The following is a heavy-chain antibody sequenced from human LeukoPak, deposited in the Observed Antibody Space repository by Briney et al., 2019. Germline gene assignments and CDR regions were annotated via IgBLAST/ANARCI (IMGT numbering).Heavy chain of an antibody. CDR1: GYTFTSYY. CDR2: INPSGGST. Sequence: ASVKVSCKASGYTFTSYYMHWVQQAPGQGLEWMGIINPSGGSTSYAQKFQGRVTMTRDTSTSTVYMELSSLRSEDTAVYYCARAGAAAGNLLYFDYWGQGTLVTVSS. V-gene: IGHV1-46*01. J-gene: IGHJ4*02. CDR3: ARAGAAAGNLLYFDY. D-gene: IGHD6-13*01.